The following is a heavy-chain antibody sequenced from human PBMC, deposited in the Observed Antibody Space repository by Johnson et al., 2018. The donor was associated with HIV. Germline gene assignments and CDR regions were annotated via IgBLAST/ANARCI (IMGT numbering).Heavy chain of an antibody. CDR3: TTAELGWTGLGAFDI. CDR2: IKSKTDGGTT. D-gene: IGHD3/OR15-3a*01. Sequence: VQLVESGGGLVQPGGSLRLSCAASGFSVSSNHMTWVRQAPGKGLEWVGRIKSKTDGGTTDYAAPVKGRFTISRDDSKHTMYLQMNSLKTEDTAVYYCTTAELGWTGLGAFDIWGQGTMVTVSS. J-gene: IGHJ3*02. CDR1: GFSVSSNH. V-gene: IGHV3-15*01.